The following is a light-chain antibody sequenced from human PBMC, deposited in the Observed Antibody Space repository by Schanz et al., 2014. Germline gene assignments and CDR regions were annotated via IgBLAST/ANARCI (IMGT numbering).Light chain of an antibody. CDR2: SNN. CDR3: ASWDDSLNARV. V-gene: IGLV1-44*01. Sequence: QSVLTQPPSVSGAPGQRVTISCSGSSSNIGGNTVNWYQQLPGTAPKPLIYSNNQRPSGVPDRFSGSKSGTSASLAISGLQSEDEADYYCASWDDSLNARVFGGGTKLTV. CDR1: SSNIGGNT. J-gene: IGLJ3*02.